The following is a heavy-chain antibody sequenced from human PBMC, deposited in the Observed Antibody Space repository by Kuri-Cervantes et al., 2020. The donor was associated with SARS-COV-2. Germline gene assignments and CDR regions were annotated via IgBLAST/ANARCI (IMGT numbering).Heavy chain of an antibody. CDR1: GFTFTTYA. D-gene: IGHD6-13*01. Sequence: ETLSLTCAASGFTFTTYAMRWVRQAPRKGLEWVSVIYSGGSTYYADSVKGRFTISRDNSKNTLYLQMNSLRAEDTAVYYCARAGYSSSSRNYFDYWGQGTLVTVSS. CDR3: ARAGYSSSSRNYFDY. V-gene: IGHV3-53*01. J-gene: IGHJ4*02. CDR2: IYSGGST.